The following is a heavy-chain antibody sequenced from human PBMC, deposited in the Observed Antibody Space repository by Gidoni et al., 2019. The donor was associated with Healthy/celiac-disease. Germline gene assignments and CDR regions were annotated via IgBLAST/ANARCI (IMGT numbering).Heavy chain of an antibody. V-gene: IGHV5-51*03. CDR3: AVNLDYYDSSGRIDY. J-gene: IGHJ4*02. CDR2: IYPGDSDT. CDR1: GYSCTSYW. D-gene: IGHD3-22*01. Sequence: EVQLVQSGAEVKKPGESLKISCKGSGYSCTSYWIGWVRQMPGKGLEWMGIIYPGDSDTRYSPSFQGQVTISADKSISTAYLQWSSLKASDTAMYYCAVNLDYYDSSGRIDYWGQGTLVTVSS.